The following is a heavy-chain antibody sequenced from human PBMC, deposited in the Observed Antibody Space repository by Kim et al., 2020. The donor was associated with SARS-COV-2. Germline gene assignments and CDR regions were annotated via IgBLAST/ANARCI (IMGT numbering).Heavy chain of an antibody. CDR1: GGSISSNNW. J-gene: IGHJ5*02. D-gene: IGHD6-6*01. Sequence: SETLSLTCGVSGGSISSNNWWSWVRQPPGKGLEWIGEIYHSGSTNYNPSLKSPVTISADNSKHQFPLHLNSVTPADTAVPYCPTSPRHSRSFRFDPRGQG. CDR3: PTSPRHSRSFRFDP. CDR2: IYHSGST. V-gene: IGHV4-4*02.